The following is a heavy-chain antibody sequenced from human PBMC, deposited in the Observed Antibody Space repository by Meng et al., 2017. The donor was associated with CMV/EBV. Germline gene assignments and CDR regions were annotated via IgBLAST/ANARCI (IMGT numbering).Heavy chain of an antibody. J-gene: IGHJ4*02. Sequence: VQLPAWGARTLKPSAPLALTCAVYGWSFSGYYWSGIRQPPGKGLEWIGSIYYSGSTYYNPSLKSRVTISVDTSKNQFSLKLSSVTAADTAVYYCASLGAYSSGPFDYWGQGTLVTVSS. CDR1: GWSFSGYY. V-gene: IGHV4-34*02. CDR3: ASLGAYSSGPFDY. CDR2: IYYSGST. D-gene: IGHD3-22*01.